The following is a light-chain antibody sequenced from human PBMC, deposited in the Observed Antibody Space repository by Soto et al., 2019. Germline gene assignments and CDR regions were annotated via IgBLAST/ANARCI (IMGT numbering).Light chain of an antibody. CDR2: DAS. V-gene: IGKV3-20*01. CDR1: QSISSSY. J-gene: IGKJ5*01. Sequence: EIVLTQSPGTLSLSPGERATLSCRASQSISSSYLAWYQQKPGQAPRLLIYDASSRATGIPDRFSGSGSGTDFTLTISRLEPEDFAVYYCQHYNNWPLAFGQGTRLEIK. CDR3: QHYNNWPLA.